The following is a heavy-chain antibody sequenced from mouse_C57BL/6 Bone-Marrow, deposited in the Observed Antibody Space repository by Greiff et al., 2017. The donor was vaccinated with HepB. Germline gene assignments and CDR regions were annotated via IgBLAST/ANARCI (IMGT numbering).Heavy chain of an antibody. CDR2: IYPRSGNT. J-gene: IGHJ3*01. Sequence: QVQLQHSGAELARPGAPVKLSCKASGYTFTSYGISWVKQRTGQGLEWIGEIYPRSGNTYYNEKFKGKATLTADKSSSTAYMELRSLTSEDSAVYFCAKLGLFAYWGQGTLVTVSA. D-gene: IGHD4-1*01. CDR3: AKLGLFAY. CDR1: GYTFTSYG. V-gene: IGHV1-81*01.